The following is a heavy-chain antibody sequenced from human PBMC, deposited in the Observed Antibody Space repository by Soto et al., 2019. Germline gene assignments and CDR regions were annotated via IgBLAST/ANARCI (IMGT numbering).Heavy chain of an antibody. CDR3: ARQNPPHPPDYGDFWSGYYGFDY. V-gene: IGHV3-11*01. D-gene: IGHD3-3*01. CDR1: GFTFSDYY. CDR2: ISSSGSTI. Sequence: QVQLVESGGGLVKPGGSLRLSCAASGFTFSDYYMSWIRQAPGKGLEWVSYISSSGSTIYYADSVKGRFTSSRDNAKNSLYLQMNSLTAEDTAVYYCARQNPPHPPDYGDFWSGYYGFDYWGQGTLVTVSS. J-gene: IGHJ4*02.